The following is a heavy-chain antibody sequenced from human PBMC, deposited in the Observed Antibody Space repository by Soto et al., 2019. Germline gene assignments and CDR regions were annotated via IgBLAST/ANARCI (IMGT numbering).Heavy chain of an antibody. D-gene: IGHD3-22*01. CDR2: ISGDGSST. V-gene: IGHV3-74*01. CDR3: TRPRYDGSGTTFDH. CDR1: GFTFSSYW. Sequence: EVQLVESGGGLVQPGGSLRLSCAASGFTFSSYWMHWVRQAPGKGLVWVSRISGDGSSTTYADSVKGRFIISRDNAKNTLYLQMNSLRVEDTAVYYCTRPRYDGSGTTFDHWGPGTLVTVAS. J-gene: IGHJ4*02.